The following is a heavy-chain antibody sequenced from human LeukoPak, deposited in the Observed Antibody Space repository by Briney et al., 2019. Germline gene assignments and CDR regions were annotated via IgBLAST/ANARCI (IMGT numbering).Heavy chain of an antibody. D-gene: IGHD1-26*01. V-gene: IGHV1-58*02. J-gene: IGHJ4*02. Sequence: SVKVSCKASGFTFTSSAMQWVRQARGQRLEWIGWIVVGSGNTNYAQKFQERVTITRDMSTSTAYMELSSLRSEDTAVYYCAAAGSGSYYGYFDYWGQGTLVTVSS. CDR3: AAAGSGSYYGYFDY. CDR2: IVVGSGNT. CDR1: GFTFTSSA.